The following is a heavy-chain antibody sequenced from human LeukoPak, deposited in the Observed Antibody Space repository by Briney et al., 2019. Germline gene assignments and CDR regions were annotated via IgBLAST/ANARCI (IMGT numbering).Heavy chain of an antibody. CDR3: ARDRRFKSNYMDV. J-gene: IGHJ6*03. Sequence: ASVKVSCKASGYTFTGYYMHWVRQVPGQGLEWMGWINPNSGGTNYAQKFQGRVTMTRDTSISTAYMELSRLRSDDTAVYYCARDRRFKSNYMDVWGKGTTVTVSS. D-gene: IGHD3-10*01. V-gene: IGHV1-2*02. CDR2: INPNSGGT. CDR1: GYTFTGYY.